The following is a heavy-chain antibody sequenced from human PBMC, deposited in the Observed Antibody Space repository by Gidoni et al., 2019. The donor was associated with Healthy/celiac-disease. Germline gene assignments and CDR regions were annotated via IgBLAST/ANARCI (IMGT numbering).Heavy chain of an antibody. CDR1: GFTFSSYA. CDR3: AKLSNSSSWPHEYFQH. V-gene: IGHV3-23*01. J-gene: IGHJ1*01. Sequence: EVQLLESGGGLVQPGGSLRLSCAASGFTFSSYAMSWVRQAPGKGLEWVSAISGRGGSTYYADSVKGRFTISRDNSKNTLYLQMNSLRAEDTAVYYCAKLSNSSSWPHEYFQHWGQGTLVTVSS. CDR2: ISGRGGST. D-gene: IGHD6-13*01.